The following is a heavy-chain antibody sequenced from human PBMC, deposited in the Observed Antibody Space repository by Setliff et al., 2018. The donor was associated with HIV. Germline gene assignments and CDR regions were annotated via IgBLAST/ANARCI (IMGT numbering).Heavy chain of an antibody. J-gene: IGHJ4*02. CDR1: GYTFTSYD. D-gene: IGHD3-3*01. Sequence: ASVKVSCKASGYTFTSYDINWVRQATGQGLEWMGWMNPNSGNTGYAQKFQGRVTITRDTSASTAYMELSSLRLDDTAVYYCARDSAAWVTELGILGYWGQGTLVTVSS. V-gene: IGHV1-8*03. CDR3: ARDSAAWVTELGILGY. CDR2: MNPNSGNT.